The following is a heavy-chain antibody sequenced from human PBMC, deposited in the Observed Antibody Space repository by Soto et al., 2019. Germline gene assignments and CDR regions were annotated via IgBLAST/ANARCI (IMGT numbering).Heavy chain of an antibody. CDR2: IHYSGST. V-gene: IGHV4-39*01. CDR3: ATNYAYYYYYGMDV. J-gene: IGHJ6*02. Sequence: SETLSLTCTVSGGSISSSSYYWGWIRQPPGKGLEWIGSIHYSGSTYYNPSLKSRVTISVDTSKNQFSLKLSSVTAADTAVYYCATNYAYYYYYGMDVWGQGTTVTVSS. CDR1: GGSISSSSYY. D-gene: IGHD4-4*01.